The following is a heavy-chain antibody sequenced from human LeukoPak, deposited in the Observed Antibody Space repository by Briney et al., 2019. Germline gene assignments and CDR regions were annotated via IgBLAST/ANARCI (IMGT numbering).Heavy chain of an antibody. J-gene: IGHJ3*02. V-gene: IGHV3-23*01. CDR2: ISGSGGST. CDR1: GGPISSGDYY. D-gene: IGHD4-17*01. Sequence: ETLSLTCTVSGGPISSGDYYWSWIRQAPGTGLEWVSAISGSGGSTYYADSVKGRFTISRDNSKNTLYLQMNSLRAEDTAVYYCASAWDYGAFDIWGQGTMVTVSS. CDR3: ASAWDYGAFDI.